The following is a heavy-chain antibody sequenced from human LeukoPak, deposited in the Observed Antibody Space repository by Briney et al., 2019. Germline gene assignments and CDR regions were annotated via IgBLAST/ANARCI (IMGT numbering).Heavy chain of an antibody. J-gene: IGHJ4*02. CDR2: INHSGSI. CDR3: ARRAHILTGYYSVYYFDY. Sequence: SETLSLTCAVYGGSFSGYYWSWIRQPPGKGLEWIGEINHSGSINYNPSLKSRVTISVDTSKNQFSLKLSSVTAADTAVYYCARRAHILTGYYSVYYFDYWGQGTLVTVSS. D-gene: IGHD3-9*01. CDR1: GGSFSGYY. V-gene: IGHV4-34*01.